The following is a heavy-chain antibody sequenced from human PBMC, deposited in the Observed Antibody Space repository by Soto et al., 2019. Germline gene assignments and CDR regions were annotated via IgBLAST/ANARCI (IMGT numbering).Heavy chain of an antibody. J-gene: IGHJ4*02. CDR1: GFSLSTRGVG. CDR3: ARMGVSQAAPF. Sequence: LVNPTQTLTLTYTFSGFSLSTRGVGVGWIRQPPGKALEWLALIYWSDEKRYSPSLKSRLTITKDTSKPQVVLTMANMDPVDTATYFCARMGVSQAAPFWGQGALVTVSS. V-gene: IGHV2-5*01. D-gene: IGHD2-15*01. CDR2: IYWSDEK.